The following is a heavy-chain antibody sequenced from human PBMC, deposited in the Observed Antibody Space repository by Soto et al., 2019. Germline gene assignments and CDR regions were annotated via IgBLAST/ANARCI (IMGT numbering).Heavy chain of an antibody. D-gene: IGHD3-10*01. CDR2: IIPIFGTA. V-gene: IGHV1-69*12. CDR3: ARGPRHYGSQGPPHY. Sequence: QVQLVQSGAEVKKPGSSVKVSCKASGGTFSSYAISWVRQAPGQGLEWMGGIIPIFGTANYAQKFQGRVTSTADESTRTAYMELGSLRSEESAVDYCARGPRHYGSQGPPHYWGQGTLVTVSS. J-gene: IGHJ4*02. CDR1: GGTFSSYA.